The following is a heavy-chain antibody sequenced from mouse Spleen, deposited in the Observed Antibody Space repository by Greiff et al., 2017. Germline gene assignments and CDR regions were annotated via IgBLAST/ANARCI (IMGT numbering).Heavy chain of an antibody. CDR1: GLNIKDDY. J-gene: IGHJ4*01. V-gene: IGHV14-4*01. D-gene: IGHD2-1*01. CDR2: IDPENGDT. CDR3: TTGNSYAMGY. Sequence: VQLQQSGAELVRPGASVKLSCTASGLNIKDDYMHWVKQRPEQGLEWIGWIDPENGDTEYASKFQGKATITADTSSNTAYLQLSSLTTEDTAVYYCTTGNSYAMGYWGQGTSVTVSS.